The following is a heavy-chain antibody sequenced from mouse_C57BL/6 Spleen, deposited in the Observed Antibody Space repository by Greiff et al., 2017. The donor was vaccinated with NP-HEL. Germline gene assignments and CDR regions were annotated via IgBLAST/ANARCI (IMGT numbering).Heavy chain of an antibody. CDR1: GYTFTSYW. CDR3: ARAGYYGSSYEGYAMDY. CDR2: IHPNSGST. J-gene: IGHJ4*01. V-gene: IGHV1-64*01. D-gene: IGHD1-1*01. Sequence: VQLQQSGAELVKPGASVKLSCKASGYTFTSYWMHWVKQRPGQGLEWIGMIHPNSGSTNYNEKFKSKATLTVDKSSSTAYMQLSSLTSEDSAVYDCARAGYYGSSYEGYAMDYWGQGTSVTVSS.